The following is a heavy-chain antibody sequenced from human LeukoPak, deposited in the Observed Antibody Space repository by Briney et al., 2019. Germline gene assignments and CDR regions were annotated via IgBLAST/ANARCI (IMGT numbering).Heavy chain of an antibody. V-gene: IGHV3-23*01. J-gene: IGHJ3*02. Sequence: PGGSLRLSCAVSGFIFSSHGMNWVRQAPGKGLEWVSGVSPSGDITYYADSVKGRFTISRDNAKNMLYLQMNSLRAEDTAVYYCARAVVLGELSLWDAFDIWGQGTVVTVSS. CDR1: GFIFSSHG. D-gene: IGHD3-16*02. CDR2: VSPSGDIT. CDR3: ARAVVLGELSLWDAFDI.